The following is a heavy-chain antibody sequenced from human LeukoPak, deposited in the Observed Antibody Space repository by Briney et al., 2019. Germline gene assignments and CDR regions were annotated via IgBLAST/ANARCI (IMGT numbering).Heavy chain of an antibody. CDR3: ASQGYCSSTSCQGSGGYDPWYFDY. J-gene: IGHJ4*02. CDR1: GYSFTNYW. D-gene: IGHD2-2*01. CDR2: IYPGDSDT. Sequence: HGESLKISCKGSGYSFTNYWIGWVRQMPGKGLEWMGIIYPGDSDTRYSPSFQGQVTISADKSISTAYLQWSSLKASDTAMYYCASQGYCSSTSCQGSGGYDPWYFDYWGQGTLVTVSS. V-gene: IGHV5-51*01.